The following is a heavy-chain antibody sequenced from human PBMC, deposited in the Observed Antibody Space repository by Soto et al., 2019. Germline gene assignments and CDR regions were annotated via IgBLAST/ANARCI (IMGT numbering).Heavy chain of an antibody. V-gene: IGHV1-69*13. CDR3: ARSEGDYVWRSYRYGWLDP. J-gene: IGHJ5*02. CDR1: GGTFSSYA. D-gene: IGHD3-16*02. Sequence: SVKGSCKASGGTFSSYAISWVRQAPGQGLEWMGGIIPTFGTANYAQKFQGRVTITADESTSTAYMELSSLRSEDTAVYYCARSEGDYVWRSYRYGWLDPWGQGPLVTVYS. CDR2: IIPTFGTA.